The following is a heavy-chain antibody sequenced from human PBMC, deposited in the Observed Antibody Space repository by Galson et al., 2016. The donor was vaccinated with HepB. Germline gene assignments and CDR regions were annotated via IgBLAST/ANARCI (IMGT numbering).Heavy chain of an antibody. CDR3: ARGGHGGYSAYDRLDY. Sequence: SLRLSCAASGLTFSSSSMNWVRQAPGKGLEWVSSISSGSSFIKYVDSVKGRFTISRDDAKNVLYLQMNSPRAEDTAVYYCARGGHGGYSAYDRLDYWGQGTPVTVSS. J-gene: IGHJ4*02. CDR1: GLTFSSSS. CDR2: ISSGSSFI. V-gene: IGHV3-21*01. D-gene: IGHD5-12*01.